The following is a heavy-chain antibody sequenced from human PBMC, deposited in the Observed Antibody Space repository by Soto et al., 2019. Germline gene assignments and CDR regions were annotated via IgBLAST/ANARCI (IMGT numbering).Heavy chain of an antibody. V-gene: IGHV1-69*08. CDR1: GGTLSSHT. D-gene: IGHD4-17*01. CDR2: IIPALGTA. Sequence: QDQLVQSGAEVKKPGSSVKVSCKASGGTLSSHTFSWVRQAPGQGLEWMGRIIPALGTATYAQKFLGRVTIPADEAATTVSMELNSLRSEDTAVYYCARPDFGDYWYFDLWGRGTLVTVSS. CDR3: ARPDFGDYWYFDL. J-gene: IGHJ2*01.